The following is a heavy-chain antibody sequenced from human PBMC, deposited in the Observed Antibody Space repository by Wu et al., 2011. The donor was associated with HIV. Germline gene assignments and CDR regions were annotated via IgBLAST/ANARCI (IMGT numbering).Heavy chain of an antibody. CDR2: INPNTGGT. CDR3: ARWLACTSTACYTSTPHFDY. V-gene: IGHV1-2*02. D-gene: IGHD2-2*02. CDR1: GYTFTGHY. J-gene: IGHJ4*02. Sequence: LEQSGAEVKKPGASVKVSCETSGYTFTGHYIHWVRQAPGQGLEWMGWINPNTGGTNYARKFQDRVTMTGDTSISTAYMELSRLRSDDTAVYYCARWLACTSTACYTSTPHFDYWGQGTLVTVSS.